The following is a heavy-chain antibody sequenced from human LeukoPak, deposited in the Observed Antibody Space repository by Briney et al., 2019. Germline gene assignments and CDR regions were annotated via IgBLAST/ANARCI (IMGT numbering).Heavy chain of an antibody. J-gene: IGHJ4*02. V-gene: IGHV1-8*01. D-gene: IGHD3-3*01. Sequence: AASVKVSCKASGYTFTSYDINWVRQATGQWLEWMGWMNPNSGNTGYAQKFQGRVTMTRNTSISTAYMELSSLRSEDTAVYYCARRTKRFLEWLPEYYFDYWGQGTLVTVSS. CDR1: GYTFTSYD. CDR2: MNPNSGNT. CDR3: ARRTKRFLEWLPEYYFDY.